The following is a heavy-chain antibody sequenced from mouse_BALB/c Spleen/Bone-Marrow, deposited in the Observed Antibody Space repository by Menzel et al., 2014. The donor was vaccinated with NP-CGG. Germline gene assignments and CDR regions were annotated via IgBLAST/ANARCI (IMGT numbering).Heavy chain of an antibody. CDR1: GFTFSSSG. CDR2: ISSGSSTI. Sequence: EVQGVESGGGLVQPGGSRKLSCAASGFTFSSSGMHWVRQAPEKGLEWVAYISSGSSTIYYGDTVMGRFTISRDNPKNTLFLQMTSLRSEDTATYYCVRSGSSSGYFDYWGQGTTLTVSS. J-gene: IGHJ2*01. CDR3: VRSGSSSGYFDY. D-gene: IGHD1-1*01. V-gene: IGHV5-17*02.